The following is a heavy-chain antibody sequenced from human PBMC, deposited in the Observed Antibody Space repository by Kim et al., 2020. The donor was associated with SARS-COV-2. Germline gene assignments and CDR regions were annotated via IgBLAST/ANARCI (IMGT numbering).Heavy chain of an antibody. Sequence: SVKGRFTISRDDSKSIAYLQMNSLKTEDTAVYYCTRAYYDILTGYRPFDYWGQGTLVTVSS. D-gene: IGHD3-9*01. J-gene: IGHJ4*02. CDR3: TRAYYDILTGYRPFDY. V-gene: IGHV3-49*02.